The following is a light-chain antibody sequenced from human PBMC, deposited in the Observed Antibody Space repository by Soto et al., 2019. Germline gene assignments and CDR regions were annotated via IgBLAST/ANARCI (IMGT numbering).Light chain of an antibody. CDR3: SSYTSSSTLVYV. CDR2: EVS. Sequence: QSALTQAAAVSGCPGQSITISCTGTSSDVGGYNYVSWYQQHPGKAPKLMIYEVSNRPSGVSNRFSGSKSGNTASLTISGLQAEDEADYYCSSYTSSSTLVYVFGTGTKVTVL. J-gene: IGLJ1*01. CDR1: SSDVGGYNY. V-gene: IGLV2-14*01.